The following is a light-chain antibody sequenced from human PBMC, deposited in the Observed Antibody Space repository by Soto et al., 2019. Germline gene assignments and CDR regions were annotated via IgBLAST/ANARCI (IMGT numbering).Light chain of an antibody. Sequence: EIVMTQSPTTLSVSPWERATLSCRASQSVSSNLAWYQQKPGQAPRLLIYGASTRATGIPARFSGRGAGTDFTLTIRGLQPEDFATYYCQQTYSAPLTFGQGTRLEIK. V-gene: IGKV3-15*01. CDR2: GAS. CDR3: QQTYSAPLT. CDR1: QSVSSN. J-gene: IGKJ5*01.